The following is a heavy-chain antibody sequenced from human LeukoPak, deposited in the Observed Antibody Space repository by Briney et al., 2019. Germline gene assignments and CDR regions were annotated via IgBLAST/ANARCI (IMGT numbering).Heavy chain of an antibody. CDR3: AKDESPKLLWFGELSGYFDY. V-gene: IGHV3-9*01. J-gene: IGHJ4*02. D-gene: IGHD3-10*01. Sequence: GGSLRLSCAASGFTFDDYAMHWVRQAPGKGLEWVSGISWNSGSIGYADSVKGRFTISRDNAKNSLYLQMNSLRAEATALYYCAKDESPKLLWFGELSGYFDYWGQGTLVTVSS. CDR1: GFTFDDYA. CDR2: ISWNSGSI.